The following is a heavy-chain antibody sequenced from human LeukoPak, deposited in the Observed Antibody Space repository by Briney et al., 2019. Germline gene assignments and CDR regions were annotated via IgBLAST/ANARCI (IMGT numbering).Heavy chain of an antibody. Sequence: GASVKVSCKAFGYTFSDYYIQWMRQAPGRGPEWLAWINPKNGGAGYAQKFRGRIALTADTSISTAYMELSGLRSDDTAVYYCARELLSYGWFDPWGQGTLVTVSS. CDR3: ARELLSYGWFDP. CDR1: GYTFSDYY. D-gene: IGHD3-10*01. V-gene: IGHV1-2*02. CDR2: INPKNGGA. J-gene: IGHJ5*02.